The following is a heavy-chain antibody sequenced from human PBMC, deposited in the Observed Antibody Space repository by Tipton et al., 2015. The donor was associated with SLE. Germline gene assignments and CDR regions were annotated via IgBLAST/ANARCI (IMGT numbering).Heavy chain of an antibody. Sequence: LSLTCATSGFTFSSYAMHWVRQAPGKGLEWVAVIWYDGSNKFYADSVKGRFTISRDNSKNTVSLQMNSLRVEDTAVYFCARGRGGEFLDYWGQGTLVTVSS. J-gene: IGHJ4*02. CDR1: GFTFSSYA. V-gene: IGHV3-33*08. CDR3: ARGRGGEFLDY. CDR2: IWYDGSNK. D-gene: IGHD3-16*01.